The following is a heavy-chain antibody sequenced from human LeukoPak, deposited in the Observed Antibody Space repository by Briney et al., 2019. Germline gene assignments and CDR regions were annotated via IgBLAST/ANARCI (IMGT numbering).Heavy chain of an antibody. CDR2: MNTNSGKT. Sequence: ASVKLSWKASGYTFTSYDINWVRQANGQGLEWMGWMNTNSGKTGYAQKLQGRVTITRNTSISTAYMEVSSLRSEDTAVYYCARVLGIAVAGTPFDYWGQGTLVTVSS. V-gene: IGHV1-8*02. CDR3: ARVLGIAVAGTPFDY. D-gene: IGHD6-19*01. J-gene: IGHJ4*02. CDR1: GYTFTSYD.